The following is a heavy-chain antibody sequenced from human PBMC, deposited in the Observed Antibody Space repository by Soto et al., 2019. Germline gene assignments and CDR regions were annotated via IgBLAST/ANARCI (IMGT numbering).Heavy chain of an antibody. D-gene: IGHD4-17*01. CDR3: ARPTVTIHSRYLDS. V-gene: IGHV3-30-3*01. Sequence: QVQLVESGGGVVQPGTSLRLSCAASGFTFSNYAMHWVRQAPGKGLEWVAVISKDAGNKYYADSLKGRFTISRDNSQNTLYLQMSSLTTEDTAVYYCARPTVTIHSRYLDSWGRGTLVTVSS. CDR2: ISKDAGNK. J-gene: IGHJ4*02. CDR1: GFTFSNYA.